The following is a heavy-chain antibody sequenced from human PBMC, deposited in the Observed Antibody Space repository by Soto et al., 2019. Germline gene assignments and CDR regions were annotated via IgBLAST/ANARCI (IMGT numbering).Heavy chain of an antibody. CDR2: ISGHNGNT. CDR3: ASMGYSSSWYFDY. Sequence: ASVKVSCKASGYSFTNYGISWVRQAPGQGLEWMGWISGHNGNTNYAQRLQGRVTMTTDTSTSTAYMELRSLRSDDTAVYYCASMGYSSSWYFDYWGQGTLVTVSS. J-gene: IGHJ4*02. D-gene: IGHD6-13*01. CDR1: GYSFTNYG. V-gene: IGHV1-18*01.